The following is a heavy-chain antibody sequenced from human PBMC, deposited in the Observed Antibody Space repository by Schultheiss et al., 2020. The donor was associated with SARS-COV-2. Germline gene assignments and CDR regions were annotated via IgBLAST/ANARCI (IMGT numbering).Heavy chain of an antibody. CDR3: ARKVRTIAARPRPFDY. D-gene: IGHD6-6*01. V-gene: IGHV4-38-2*01. Sequence: SETLSLTCGVSGYSINSGDYWDCIRQPPGKGLEWIGEINHSGSTNYNPSLKSRVTISVDTSKNQFSLKLSSMTAADTAVYYCARKVRTIAARPRPFDYWGQGTLVTVSS. CDR1: GYSINSGDY. CDR2: INHSGST. J-gene: IGHJ4*02.